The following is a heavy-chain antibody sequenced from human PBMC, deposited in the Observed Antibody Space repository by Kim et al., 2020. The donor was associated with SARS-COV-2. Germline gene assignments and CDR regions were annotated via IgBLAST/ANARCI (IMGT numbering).Heavy chain of an antibody. CDR2: IYSGGST. CDR3: ARDPSPSTVTTTGGGAFDI. D-gene: IGHD4-17*01. CDR1: GFTVSSNY. Sequence: GGSLRLSCAASGFTVSSNYMSWVRQAPGKGLEWVSVIYSGGSTYYADSVKGRFTISRDNSKNTLYLQMNSLRAEDTAVYYCARDPSPSTVTTTGGGAFDIWGQGTMVTVSS. J-gene: IGHJ3*02. V-gene: IGHV3-66*02.